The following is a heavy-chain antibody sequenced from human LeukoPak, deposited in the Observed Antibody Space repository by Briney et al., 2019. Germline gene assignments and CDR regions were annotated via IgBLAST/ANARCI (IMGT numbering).Heavy chain of an antibody. J-gene: IGHJ4*02. CDR2: IYPGDSDT. Sequence: GESLKISCQRYGYSFTGYWIGWMRQMPGKGLEWNGIIYPGDSDTRYSPSFQGQVTISADKSISTAYLQWSSLQASDTAMYYCVNGPHCSSTSSYTGAVYYWGQGTLVTVSS. CDR3: VNGPHCSSTSSYTGAVYY. CDR1: GYSFTGYW. D-gene: IGHD2-2*02. V-gene: IGHV5-51*01.